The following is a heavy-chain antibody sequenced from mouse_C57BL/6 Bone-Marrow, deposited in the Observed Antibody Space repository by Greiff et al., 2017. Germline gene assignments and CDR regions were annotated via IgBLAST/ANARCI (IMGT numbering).Heavy chain of an antibody. CDR2: LRLKSDNYAT. CDR3: ACYYCGSSYTWFAY. CDR1: GFTFSNYW. Sequence: EVKLMESGGGLVQPGGSMKLSCVASGFTFSNYWKNWFRQSLEKGLEWAAQLRLKSDNYATHHAESVKVMFTISRDDTKSSVYLQMNNLKAEDTGIYYCACYYCGSSYTWFAYWGQGTLVTVSA. D-gene: IGHD1-1*01. J-gene: IGHJ3*01. V-gene: IGHV6-3*01.